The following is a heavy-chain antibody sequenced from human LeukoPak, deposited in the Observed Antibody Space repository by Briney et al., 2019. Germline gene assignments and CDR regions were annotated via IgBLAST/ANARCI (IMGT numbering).Heavy chain of an antibody. D-gene: IGHD2-21*02. V-gene: IGHV4-31*03. CDR3: ARSSAVTAIPDWYFDL. Sequence: SETLSLTCTVSGGSISSGGYHWSWIRQHPGKGLEWIGYIYYSGSTYYNPSLKSRVTISVDTSKNQFSLKLSSVTAADTAVYYCARSSAVTAIPDWYFDLWGRGTLVTVSS. CDR1: GGSISSGGYH. J-gene: IGHJ2*01. CDR2: IYYSGST.